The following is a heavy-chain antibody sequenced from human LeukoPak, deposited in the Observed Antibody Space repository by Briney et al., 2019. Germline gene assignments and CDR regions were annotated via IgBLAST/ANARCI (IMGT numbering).Heavy chain of an antibody. CDR3: VRGPIGYFDY. D-gene: IGHD3-22*01. Sequence: GGSLRLSCAASGFTFSSYELDWVRQAPGKGLEWVSYISSSGSTIYYADSVKGRFTISRDNAKNSLYLQMNSLRAEDTAVYYCVRGPIGYFDYWGQGALVTVSS. J-gene: IGHJ4*02. V-gene: IGHV3-48*03. CDR2: ISSSGSTI. CDR1: GFTFSSYE.